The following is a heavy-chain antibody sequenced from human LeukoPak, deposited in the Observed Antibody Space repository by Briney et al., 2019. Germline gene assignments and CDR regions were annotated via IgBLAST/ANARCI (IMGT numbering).Heavy chain of an antibody. CDR1: GGSISSSSYY. D-gene: IGHD6-13*01. CDR2: IYYSGST. Sequence: PSETLSLTCTVSGGSISSSSYYWGWIRQPPGKGLEWIGSIYYSGSTYYNPSLKSRVTISVDTSKNQFSLKLSSVTAADTAVYYCARWPSGSLGGYFDYWGQGTLVTVSS. CDR3: ARWPSGSLGGYFDY. V-gene: IGHV4-39*07. J-gene: IGHJ4*02.